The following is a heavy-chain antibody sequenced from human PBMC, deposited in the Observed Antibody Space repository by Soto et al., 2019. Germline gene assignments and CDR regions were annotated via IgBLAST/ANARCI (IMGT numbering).Heavy chain of an antibody. CDR3: AKEVPHCGWQNFDY. D-gene: IGHD6-19*01. CDR2: ISDDGSSK. CDR1: GFTFSSYG. J-gene: IGHJ4*02. V-gene: IGHV3-30*18. Sequence: QVQLVESGGGVVQPGRSLRLSCAASGFTFSSYGIHWVRQAPGKGLEWVAGISDDGSSKYYADSVKGRFTISRDNSKNTLYLQMNSLRPEDTAVYYCAKEVPHCGWQNFDYWGQGTLVTVSS.